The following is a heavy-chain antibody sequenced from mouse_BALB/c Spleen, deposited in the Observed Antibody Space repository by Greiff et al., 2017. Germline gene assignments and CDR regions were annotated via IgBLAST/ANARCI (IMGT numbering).Heavy chain of an antibody. J-gene: IGHJ1*01. CDR3: ATGGIRHFDV. CDR1: GYTFTSYV. CDR2: INPYNDGT. V-gene: IGHV1-14*01. Sequence: EVQGVESGPELVKPGASVKMSCKASGYTFTSYVMHWVKQKPGQGLEWIGYINPYNDGTKYNEKFKGKATLTSDKSSSTAYMELSSLTSEDSAVYYCATGGIRHFDVWGAGTTVTVAS.